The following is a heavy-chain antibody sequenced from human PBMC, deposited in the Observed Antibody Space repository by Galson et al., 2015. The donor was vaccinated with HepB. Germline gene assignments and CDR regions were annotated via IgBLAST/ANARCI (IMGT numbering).Heavy chain of an antibody. V-gene: IGHV3-33*01. Sequence: SLRLSCAASGFTFSSYGMHWVRQAPSKGLEWVAVIWYDGSNKYYADSVKGRFTISRDNSKNTLYLQMNSLRAEDTAVYYCARVLEGSGSYYRVDYYYYGMDVWGQGTTVTVSS. J-gene: IGHJ6*02. CDR1: GFTFSSYG. D-gene: IGHD3-10*01. CDR3: ARVLEGSGSYYRVDYYYYGMDV. CDR2: IWYDGSNK.